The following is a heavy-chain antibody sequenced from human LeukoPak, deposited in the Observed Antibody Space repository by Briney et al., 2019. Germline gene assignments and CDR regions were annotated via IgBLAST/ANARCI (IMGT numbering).Heavy chain of an antibody. Sequence: GGSLRLSCAASGFTFSSYEMNWVRQAPGKGLEWVSYISSSGSTIYYADSVKGRFTISRDNAKNSLYLQMNSLRAEDTAVYFCAGLSGYRYFDYWGQGTLVTVSS. D-gene: IGHD3-3*01. CDR1: GFTFSSYE. V-gene: IGHV3-48*03. CDR2: ISSSGSTI. CDR3: AGLSGYRYFDY. J-gene: IGHJ4*03.